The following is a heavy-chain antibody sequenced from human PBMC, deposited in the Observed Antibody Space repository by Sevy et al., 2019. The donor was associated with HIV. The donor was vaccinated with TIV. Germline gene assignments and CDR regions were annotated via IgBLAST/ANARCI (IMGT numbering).Heavy chain of an antibody. CDR1: GYRFTSYA. CDR2: INANTGKP. J-gene: IGHJ4*02. Sequence: ASVKVSCKASGYRFTSYAMNWVRQAPGQGLEWMGWINANTGKPTYAQGFTGRFVFSLDTSVNTAYLQISSLKAEDTAVYYCPKGRPGSGYAGAAAGDWGQGTRVTVSS. V-gene: IGHV7-4-1*02. CDR3: PKGRPGSGYAGAAAGD. D-gene: IGHD5-12*01.